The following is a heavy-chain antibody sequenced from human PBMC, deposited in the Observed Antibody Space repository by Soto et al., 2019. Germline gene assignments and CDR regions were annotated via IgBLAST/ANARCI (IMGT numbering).Heavy chain of an antibody. CDR3: AKPVWSGYYMCDY. J-gene: IGHJ4*02. CDR1: GFTFSSYA. D-gene: IGHD3-3*01. CDR2: ISGSGGST. Sequence: EVQLLESGGGLVQPGGSLRLSCAASGFTFSSYAMSWVRQAPGKGLEWVSAISGSGGSTYYADSVKGRFTISRDNSKNTLYLQMNSLRAEDTALYYCAKPVWSGYYMCDYWGQGTLVTVSS. V-gene: IGHV3-23*01.